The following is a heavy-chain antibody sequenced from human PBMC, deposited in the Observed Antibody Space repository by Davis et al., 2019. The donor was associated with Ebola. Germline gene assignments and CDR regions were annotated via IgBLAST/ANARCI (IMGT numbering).Heavy chain of an antibody. CDR2: IYYSGST. CDR1: GGSISSYY. J-gene: IGHJ3*02. Sequence: SETLSLTCTVSGGSISSYYWSWIRQPPEKGLEWIGSIYYSGSTYYNPSLKSRVTISVDTSKNQFSLKLNSVTAADTAVYYCARAGIAAAGPRNAFDIWGQGTMVTVSS. CDR3: ARAGIAAAGPRNAFDI. V-gene: IGHV4-59*05. D-gene: IGHD6-13*01.